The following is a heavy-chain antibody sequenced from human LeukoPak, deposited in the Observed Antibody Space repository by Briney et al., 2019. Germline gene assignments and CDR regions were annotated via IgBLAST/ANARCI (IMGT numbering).Heavy chain of an antibody. J-gene: IGHJ4*02. V-gene: IGHV1-18*01. CDR1: GYTFTSYG. CDR2: ISAYNGNT. Sequence: ASVKVSCKASGYTFTSYGISWVRQAPGQGLEWMGWISAYNGNTNYAQKLQGRVTMTTDTSTSTAYMELRSLRSDDTAVYYCAKVTPNDYVWGSYYGPSDYWGQGTLVTVSS. CDR3: AKVTPNDYVWGSYYGPSDY. D-gene: IGHD3-16*01.